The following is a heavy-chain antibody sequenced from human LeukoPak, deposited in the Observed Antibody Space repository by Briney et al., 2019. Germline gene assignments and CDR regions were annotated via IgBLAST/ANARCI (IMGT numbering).Heavy chain of an antibody. D-gene: IGHD2-2*01. Sequence: PGGSPRLSCAASGFTFSSYSMNWVRQAPGTGLEWVSSISSSSSYIYYADSVKGRFTISRDNAKNSLYLQMNSLRAEDRAVYYCARRCSSTSCFDYWGQGTLVTVSS. CDR3: ARRCSSTSCFDY. J-gene: IGHJ4*02. V-gene: IGHV3-21*01. CDR2: ISSSSSYI. CDR1: GFTFSSYS.